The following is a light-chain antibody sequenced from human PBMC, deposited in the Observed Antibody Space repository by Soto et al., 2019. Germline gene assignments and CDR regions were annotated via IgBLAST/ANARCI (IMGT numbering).Light chain of an antibody. CDR2: FAS. CDR1: QSVSTN. J-gene: IGKJ1*01. Sequence: VMTQSPATLSVSPGERAALSCRASQSVSTNLAWYQQKPGQPPRLLIYFASTRATAVPARFTAGGSGTEFTLTISSLQYEYLAVYYCQQYDKWPRTFGQGNKVEIK. CDR3: QQYDKWPRT. V-gene: IGKV3-15*01.